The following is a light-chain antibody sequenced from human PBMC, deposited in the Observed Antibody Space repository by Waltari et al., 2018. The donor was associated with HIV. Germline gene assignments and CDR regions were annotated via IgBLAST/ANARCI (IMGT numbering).Light chain of an antibody. CDR3: SSYTTDSTLV. CDR2: EVT. Sequence: QSALTQPASVSAAPGRSITISCTGPSSHLGCYKSVSWYQHLPGKAPKLMIYEVTNRPSGVSDRFSGSKSGNTASLTISGLQAEDEADYYCSSYTTDSTLVFGAGTKLTVL. CDR1: SSHLGCYKS. V-gene: IGLV2-14*01. J-gene: IGLJ3*02.